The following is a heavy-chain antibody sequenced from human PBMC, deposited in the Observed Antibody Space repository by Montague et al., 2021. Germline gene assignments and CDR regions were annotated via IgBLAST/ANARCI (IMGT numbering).Heavy chain of an antibody. D-gene: IGHD5-12*01. V-gene: IGHV4-34*01. CDR3: ARYLTGGYDE. CDR2: TNHLGIS. Sequence: SETLSLTCAVYGGSLDGFYWTWIRQPPGKGLEWIGETNHLGISSYNPALKCRVTLSAETSKNQFSLRVTSVTAADTAVYFCARYLTGGYDEWGRGTLVTVSS. CDR1: GGSLDGFY. J-gene: IGHJ4*02.